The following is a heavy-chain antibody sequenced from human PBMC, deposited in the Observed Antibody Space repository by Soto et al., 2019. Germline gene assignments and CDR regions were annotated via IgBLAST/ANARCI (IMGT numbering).Heavy chain of an antibody. V-gene: IGHV4-34*01. Sequence: SETLSLTCGVYRGSFSCFYWPWIRQTPGKGLEWIGEINHSGSTNCNPSFKNRVTISVDRSTNYFSLKLSSVTAADTAVYYCASRTGVGYCSGVTCPNYDCWGHRTLVTVSS. CDR3: ASRTGVGYCSGVTCPNYDC. CDR2: INHSGST. J-gene: IGHJ4*01. CDR1: RGSFSCFY. D-gene: IGHD2-15*01.